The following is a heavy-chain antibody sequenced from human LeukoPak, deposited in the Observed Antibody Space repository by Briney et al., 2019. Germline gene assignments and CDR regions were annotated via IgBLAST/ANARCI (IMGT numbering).Heavy chain of an antibody. CDR2: ISSNGGSA. CDR1: GFTFSSYA. V-gene: IGHV3-64*01. CDR3: ARGGSI. Sequence: GGSLRLSCAASGFTFSSYAMHWVRQAPGKGLEYVSAISSNGGSAYYANSVRGRFTISRDNAKNSLYLQMSSLRVEDTAVYYCARGGSIGGQGTLVTVSS. J-gene: IGHJ4*02. D-gene: IGHD1-26*01.